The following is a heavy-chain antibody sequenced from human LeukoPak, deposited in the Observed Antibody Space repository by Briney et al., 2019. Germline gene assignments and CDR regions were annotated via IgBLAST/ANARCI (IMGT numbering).Heavy chain of an antibody. CDR2: ISSTSDYL. V-gene: IGHV3-21*01. CDR1: GFTFSAYG. CDR3: VRDMSEVVAASTEEY. J-gene: IGHJ4*02. D-gene: IGHD2-15*01. Sequence: PGGSLRLSCAASGFTFSAYGMHWVRQAPGKGLEWVSSISSTSDYLDHADSLKGRFTISRDNAKKSLYLQMSSLRVEDTAVYYCVRDMSEVVAASTEEYWGQGTLVTVSS.